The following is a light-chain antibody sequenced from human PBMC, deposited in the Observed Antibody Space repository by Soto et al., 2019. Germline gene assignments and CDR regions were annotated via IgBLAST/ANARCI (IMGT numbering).Light chain of an antibody. CDR1: QSISGY. J-gene: IGKJ1*01. CDR3: QQSYSTRLAWT. Sequence: DIQMTQSPSSLSASVGDRVTITCRASQSISGYLNWYQQKPGKAPKLLIYAASSLQSGVPSRFSGSGSGTDFTLTISSLQPEDFATYYCQQSYSTRLAWTFGQGTKVDIK. CDR2: AAS. V-gene: IGKV1-39*01.